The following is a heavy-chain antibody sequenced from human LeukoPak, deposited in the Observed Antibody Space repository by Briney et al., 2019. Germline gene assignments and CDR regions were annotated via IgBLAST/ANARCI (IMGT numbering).Heavy chain of an antibody. J-gene: IGHJ4*02. V-gene: IGHV4-59*12. CDR1: GGSISSYY. D-gene: IGHD3-22*01. Sequence: SETLSLTCTVSGGSISSYYWSWIRQPPGEGLEWSGYIYYSGSTNYNPSLKSRVTMSVDTSKNQFSLILSSVTAADTAMYYCARDLRYYYDSSDSYQAGHYFDYWGQGTLVTVSS. CDR2: IYYSGST. CDR3: ARDLRYYYDSSDSYQAGHYFDY.